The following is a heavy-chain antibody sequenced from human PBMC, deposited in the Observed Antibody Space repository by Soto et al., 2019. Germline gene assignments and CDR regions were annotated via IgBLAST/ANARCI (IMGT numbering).Heavy chain of an antibody. CDR2: IYYSGKT. D-gene: IGHD2-2*01. CDR3: ARQGMPTNWFDP. J-gene: IGHJ5*02. Sequence: SETLSLTCTVSGGSISSYYWSWIRQPPGKGLEWIGYIYYSGKTDYNPSHKNRVNKTEDTSKSKISLKLNSGTAADTAVYYCARQGMPTNWFDPWGQGTLVTVSS. V-gene: IGHV4-59*08. CDR1: GGSISSYY.